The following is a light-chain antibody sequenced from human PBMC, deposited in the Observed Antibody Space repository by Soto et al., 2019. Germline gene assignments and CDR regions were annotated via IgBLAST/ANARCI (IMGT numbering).Light chain of an antibody. CDR3: AAWDDTLNGLV. CDR2: RAS. CDR1: SSNIGSNY. Sequence: QSVLTQPPSASGTPGQRVTISCSGSSSNIGSNYVYWYQQVPGTAPRLLMYRASQPPSGVPDRFSGSKSGTSASLAISGLRSEDEADYYCAAWDDTLNGLVFGGGTKVTVL. V-gene: IGLV1-47*01. J-gene: IGLJ2*01.